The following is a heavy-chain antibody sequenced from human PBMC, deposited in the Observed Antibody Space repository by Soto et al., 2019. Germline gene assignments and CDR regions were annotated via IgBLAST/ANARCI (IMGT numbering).Heavy chain of an antibody. CDR1: GFTFSSYG. V-gene: IGHV3-30*18. D-gene: IGHD6-19*01. CDR3: AKERGYSSGWYKGSGFDY. J-gene: IGHJ4*02. Sequence: GGSLRLSCAASGFTFSSYGMHWVRQAPGKGLEWVAVISYDGSNKYYADSVKGRFTISRDNSKNTLYLQMNSLRAEDTAVYYCAKERGYSSGWYKGSGFDYWGQGTLVTVSS. CDR2: ISYDGSNK.